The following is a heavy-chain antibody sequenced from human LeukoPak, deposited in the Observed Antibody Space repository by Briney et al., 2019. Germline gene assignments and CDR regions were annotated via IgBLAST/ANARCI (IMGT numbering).Heavy chain of an antibody. Sequence: GGSLRLSCAASGFTFSSYWMSWVRQAPGKGLEWVANIKQDGSEKYYVDSVKGRFTISRDNAKNSLNLHMNSLRVEDTAVYYCARGDTKYCSSASCHNPFDQWGQGTLVTVSS. CDR1: GFTFSSYW. CDR3: ARGDTKYCSSASCHNPFDQ. CDR2: IKQDGSEK. J-gene: IGHJ4*02. D-gene: IGHD2-2*02. V-gene: IGHV3-7*01.